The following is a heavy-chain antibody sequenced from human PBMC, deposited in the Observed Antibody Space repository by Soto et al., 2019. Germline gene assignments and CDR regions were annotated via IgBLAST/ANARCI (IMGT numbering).Heavy chain of an antibody. CDR1: GYNIAGFW. Sequence: GESMKIYCNGSGYNIAGFWIAWVSQMPGKGLELMGIIYPSDSDTRYRPSFQGQVTISADKSISSAYLQCSSLRASDTAMYYCARGGVSTRSFDYWGQGTLVTVSS. J-gene: IGHJ4*02. CDR3: ARGGVSTRSFDY. V-gene: IGHV5-51*01. D-gene: IGHD3-3*01. CDR2: IYPSDSDT.